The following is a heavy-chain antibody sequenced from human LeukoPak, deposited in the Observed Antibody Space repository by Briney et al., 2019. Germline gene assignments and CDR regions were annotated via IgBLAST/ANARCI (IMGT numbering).Heavy chain of an antibody. V-gene: IGHV1-24*01. D-gene: IGHD3-22*01. CDR2: FDPEDGET. J-gene: IGHJ3*02. Sequence: ASVKVSCKVSGYTLTELSMHWVRQAPGKGLEWMGGFDPEDGETIYAQKFQGRVTMTEDTSTDTAYMELSSLRSEDTAVYYCATGGYDSSGYYYQRDAFDIWGQGTMVTVSS. CDR1: GYTLTELS. CDR3: ATGGYDSSGYYYQRDAFDI.